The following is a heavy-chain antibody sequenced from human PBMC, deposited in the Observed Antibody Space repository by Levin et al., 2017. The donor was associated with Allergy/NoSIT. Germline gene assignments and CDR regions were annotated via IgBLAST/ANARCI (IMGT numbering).Heavy chain of an antibody. CDR1: GFTFSSYA. V-gene: IGHV3-23*05. CDR2: IFGSGTGT. D-gene: IGHD3-10*01. Sequence: TGGSLRLSCAASGFTFSSYAMNWVRQAPGKGLEWVSTIFGSGTGTYYTDSVRGRFTISRDNSKNTLYLQVNSLRAEDTALYFCARVGLWSQYYGVDVWGQGTKVLVSS. CDR3: ARVGLWSQYYGVDV. J-gene: IGHJ6*02.